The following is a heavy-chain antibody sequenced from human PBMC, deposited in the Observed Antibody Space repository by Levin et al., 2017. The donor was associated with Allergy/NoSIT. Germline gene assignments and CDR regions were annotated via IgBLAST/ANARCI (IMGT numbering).Heavy chain of an antibody. Sequence: GGSLRLSCAASGFTFGDYAMNWFRQAPGKELEWVGFIRSKAYGGTSEYAASVKGRFSISRDDSKSIAYLQMNSLKTEDTAVYYCTRDHFRPGDYFDYWGLGTLVTVSS. V-gene: IGHV3-49*03. CDR3: TRDHFRPGDYFDY. CDR2: IRSKAYGGTS. J-gene: IGHJ4*02. CDR1: GFTFGDYA. D-gene: IGHD3-3*02.